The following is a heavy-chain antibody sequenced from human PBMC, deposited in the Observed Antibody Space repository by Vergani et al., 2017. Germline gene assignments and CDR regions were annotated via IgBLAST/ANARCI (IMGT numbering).Heavy chain of an antibody. Sequence: QVQLQESGPGLVKPSQTLSLTCTVSGGSISSGDYYWSWIRQPPGKGLEWIGYIYYSGSTYYNPSLKSRVTISVDTSKNQFSLKLSSVTAADTAVYYCARGLDYYSSGSYYTRYYYYYGMDVWGQGTTVTVSS. CDR1: GGSISSGDYY. CDR3: ARGLDYYSSGSYYTRYYYYYGMDV. CDR2: IYYSGST. J-gene: IGHJ6*02. V-gene: IGHV4-30-4*01. D-gene: IGHD3-10*01.